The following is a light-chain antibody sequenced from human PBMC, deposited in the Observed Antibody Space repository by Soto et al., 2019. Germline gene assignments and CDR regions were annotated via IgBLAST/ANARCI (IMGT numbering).Light chain of an antibody. Sequence: DIQMTQSPSTLSASVGDRVTITCRASQSISSWLAWYQQKPGKAPKLLIYDASSLESGVPSRFSSSGSGTEFTLTISSLQPDDFANYYCQQYNSYSPTFGQGTKVEIK. J-gene: IGKJ1*01. V-gene: IGKV1-5*01. CDR3: QQYNSYSPT. CDR2: DAS. CDR1: QSISSW.